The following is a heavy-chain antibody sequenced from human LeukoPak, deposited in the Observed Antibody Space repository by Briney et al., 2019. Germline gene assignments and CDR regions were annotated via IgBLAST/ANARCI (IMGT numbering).Heavy chain of an antibody. CDR3: ARARRLAAASY. Sequence: ASVKASCKASGYTFTSYDINWLRQATGQGLEWMGWMNPNSGNTGYAQKFQGRVTMTRNTSISTAYMELSSLRSEDTAVYYCARARRLAAASYWGQGTLVTVSS. V-gene: IGHV1-8*01. CDR1: GYTFTSYD. CDR2: MNPNSGNT. J-gene: IGHJ4*02. D-gene: IGHD6-13*01.